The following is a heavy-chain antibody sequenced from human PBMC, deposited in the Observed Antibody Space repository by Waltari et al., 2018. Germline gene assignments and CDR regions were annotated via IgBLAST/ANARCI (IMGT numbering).Heavy chain of an antibody. CDR2: ISYDGSNK. V-gene: IGHV3-30-3*01. CDR1: GFTFSSYA. CDR3: ARGFGRLSLDY. Sequence: QVQLVESGGGVVQPGRSLRLSCAASGFTFSSYAMHWVRQAPGKGLEWVAVISYDGSNKYYADSVKGRFTISRDNSKNTLYLQMNSLRAEDTTVYYCARGFGRLSLDYWGQGTLVTVSS. J-gene: IGHJ4*02. D-gene: IGHD6-25*01.